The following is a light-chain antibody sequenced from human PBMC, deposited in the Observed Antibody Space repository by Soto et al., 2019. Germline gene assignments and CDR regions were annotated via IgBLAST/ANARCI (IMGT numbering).Light chain of an antibody. V-gene: IGKV1-5*03. Sequence: DLQMTQSPSTLSASVGDRVTITCRASQNIDSWLAWYQQKPGKAPKLLIYKASSLESGVPSRFSGSGSGTEFTLTISSLQPDDFATYYCQQFHIFWTFGQGTKVEVK. J-gene: IGKJ1*01. CDR1: QNIDSW. CDR2: KAS. CDR3: QQFHIFWT.